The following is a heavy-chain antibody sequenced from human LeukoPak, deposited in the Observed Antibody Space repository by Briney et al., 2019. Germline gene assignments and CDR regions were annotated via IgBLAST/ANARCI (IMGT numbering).Heavy chain of an antibody. CDR2: IRSNTYGGAT. CDR3: TREQVREYQFDY. D-gene: IGHD2-2*01. Sequence: GGSLRLSCTASGFTFGDYAVNWVRQAPGKGLEWVAFIRSNTYGGATEYAASVKGRFTISRDDSKSIAYLQMNSLKTEDTAVYYCTREQVREYQFDYWGQGALVTVSS. J-gene: IGHJ4*02. V-gene: IGHV3-49*04. CDR1: GFTFGDYA.